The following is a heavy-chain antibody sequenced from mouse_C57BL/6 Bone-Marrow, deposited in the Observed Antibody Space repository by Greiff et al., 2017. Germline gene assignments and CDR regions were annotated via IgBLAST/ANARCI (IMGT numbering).Heavy chain of an antibody. J-gene: IGHJ4*01. Sequence: VQLQQSGAELVRPGASVKLSCTASGFNIKDDYMHWVKQRPEQGLEWIGWIDPENGDTEYASKFQGKATITADTSSNTAYLQLSSLTSEDTAVYYCTTPFTTVVANYAMDDWGQGTSVTVSS. CDR2: IDPENGDT. CDR1: GFNIKDDY. CDR3: TTPFTTVVANYAMDD. D-gene: IGHD1-1*01. V-gene: IGHV14-4*01.